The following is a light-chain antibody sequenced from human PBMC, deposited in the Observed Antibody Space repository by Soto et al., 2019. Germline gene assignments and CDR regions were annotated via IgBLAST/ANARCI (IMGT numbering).Light chain of an antibody. CDR3: QPQNSYSQT. V-gene: IGKV1-5*01. J-gene: IGKJ1*01. Sequence: DIQLTQSPPTLSASVGDRVTITCRASQSIRYYLAWYQQMPGKAPKLLIYGASSLQSGVPSRFSGRGSGTEFTLTFSSLQPDDFATYLCQPQNSYSQTFGQGTKVDI. CDR1: QSIRYY. CDR2: GAS.